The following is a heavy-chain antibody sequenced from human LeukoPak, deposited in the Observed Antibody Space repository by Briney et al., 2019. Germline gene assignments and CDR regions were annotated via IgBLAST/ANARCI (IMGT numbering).Heavy chain of an antibody. CDR3: ARNYYDFWSGHTTNWFDP. V-gene: IGHV1-69*13. J-gene: IGHJ5*02. Sequence: ASVKVSCKASGGTFSSYAISWVRQAPGQGLEWMGGIISIFGTANYAQKFQGRVTITADESTSTAYMELSSLRSEDTAVYYCARNYYDFWSGHTTNWFDPWGQGTLVTVSS. CDR1: GGTFSSYA. D-gene: IGHD3-3*01. CDR2: IISIFGTA.